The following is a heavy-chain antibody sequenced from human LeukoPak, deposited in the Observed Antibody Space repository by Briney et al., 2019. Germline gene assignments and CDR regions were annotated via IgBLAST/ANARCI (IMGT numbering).Heavy chain of an antibody. Sequence: SETLSLTCTVSGGSISSYYWSWIRQPPGKGLEWIGYIYYSGSTNYNPSLKSRVTISVDTSKNQFSLKLSSVTAADTAVYYCAREWFGEFRFDYWGQGTLVTVSS. V-gene: IGHV4-59*12. D-gene: IGHD3-10*01. CDR1: GGSISSYY. CDR3: AREWFGEFRFDY. J-gene: IGHJ4*02. CDR2: IYYSGST.